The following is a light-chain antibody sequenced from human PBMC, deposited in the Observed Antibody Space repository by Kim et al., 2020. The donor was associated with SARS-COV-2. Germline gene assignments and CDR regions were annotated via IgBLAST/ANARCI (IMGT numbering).Light chain of an antibody. J-gene: IGKJ1*01. CDR2: AAS. CDR3: QQYYSYPRT. V-gene: IGKV1-8*01. Sequence: ASTGDRVTITCRASQGISSYLAWYQQKPGKAPKLLIYAASTLQSGVPSRFSGSGSGTDFTLTISCLQSEDFATYYCQQYYSYPRTFGQGTNVDIK. CDR1: QGISSY.